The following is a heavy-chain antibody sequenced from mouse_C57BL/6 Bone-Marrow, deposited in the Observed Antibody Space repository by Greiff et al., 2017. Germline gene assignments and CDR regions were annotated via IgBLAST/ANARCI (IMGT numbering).Heavy chain of an antibody. J-gene: IGHJ3*01. CDR1: GYTFTDYN. D-gene: IGHD1-1*01. V-gene: IGHV1-22*01. CDR2: INPNNGGT. Sequence: EVQLQQSGPELVKPGASVKMSCKASGYTFTDYNMHWVKQSHGKSLEWIGYINPNNGGTSYNQKFKGKATLTVNKSSSTAYMELRSLTSEDSAVYYGARSRNYYGSSPWFAYWGQGTLVTVSA. CDR3: ARSRNYYGSSPWFAY.